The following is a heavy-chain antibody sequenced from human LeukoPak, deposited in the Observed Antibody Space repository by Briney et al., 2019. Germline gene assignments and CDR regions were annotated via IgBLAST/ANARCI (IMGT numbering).Heavy chain of an antibody. J-gene: IGHJ4*02. CDR2: ITGSGGST. V-gene: IGHV3-23*01. CDR3: ARDERLLSFLK. CDR1: GFTFSNYC. D-gene: IGHD3-3*01. Sequence: GGSLRLSCAASGFTFSNYCLSWIRQAPGKGLEWVSGITGSGGSTYYADSVKGRFTISRDNSKNTLYLKMNSLRAEDTAIYYCARDERLLSFLKWGQGTLVTVSS.